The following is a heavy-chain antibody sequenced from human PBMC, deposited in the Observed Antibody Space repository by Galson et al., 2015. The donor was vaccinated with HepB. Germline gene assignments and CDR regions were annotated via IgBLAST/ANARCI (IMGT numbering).Heavy chain of an antibody. CDR2: ISGSGGRT. D-gene: IGHD5-18*01. CDR3: AKDPSGGTAMDHDAFDI. J-gene: IGHJ3*02. CDR1: GFTFSSCA. Sequence: SLRLSCAASGFTFSSCAMSWVRQAPGKGLQWVSGISGSGGRTCYADSVKGRFTISRDNSKNTLYLQMNSLRAEDTAVYYYAKDPSGGTAMDHDAFDIWGQGTMVTVSS. V-gene: IGHV3-23*01.